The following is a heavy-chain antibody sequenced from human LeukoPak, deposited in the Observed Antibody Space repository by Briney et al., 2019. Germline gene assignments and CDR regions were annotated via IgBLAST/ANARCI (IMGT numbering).Heavy chain of an antibody. CDR3: ARGEVAVVPAAIRFDP. CDR1: GYSISSGYY. J-gene: IGHJ5*02. D-gene: IGHD2-2*01. CDR2: IYHSGST. Sequence: KPSETLSLTCAVSGYSISSGYYWGWIRQPPGKGLEWIGSIYHSGSTYYNPSLKSRVTISVDTSKNQFSLKLSSVTAADTAVYYCARGEVAVVPAAIRFDPWGQGTLVTVSS. V-gene: IGHV4-38-2*01.